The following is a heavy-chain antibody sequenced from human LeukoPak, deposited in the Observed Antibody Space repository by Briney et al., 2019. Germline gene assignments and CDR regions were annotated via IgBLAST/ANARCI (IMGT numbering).Heavy chain of an antibody. Sequence: GGSLRLSCAASGFTFSSYGMHWVRQAPGKGLEWVAVIWYGGSNKYYADSVKGRFTISRDNSKNTLYLQMNSLRAEDTAVYYCARVRDITGAFDIWGQGTMVTVSS. J-gene: IGHJ3*02. CDR3: ARVRDITGAFDI. D-gene: IGHD1-14*01. CDR1: GFTFSSYG. V-gene: IGHV3-33*08. CDR2: IWYGGSNK.